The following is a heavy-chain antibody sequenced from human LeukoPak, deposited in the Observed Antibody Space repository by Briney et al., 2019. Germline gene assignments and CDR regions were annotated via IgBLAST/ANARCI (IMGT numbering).Heavy chain of an antibody. CDR2: IIPIFGTA. D-gene: IGHD3-22*01. Sequence: SVKVSCKASGGTFSSYATSWVRQAPGQGLEWMGGIIPIFGTANYAQKFQGRVTITADESTSTAYMELSSLRSEDTAVYYCARTYYYDSSGYYDDFDYWGQGTLVTVSS. CDR1: GGTFSSYA. V-gene: IGHV1-69*01. CDR3: ARTYYYDSSGYYDDFDY. J-gene: IGHJ4*02.